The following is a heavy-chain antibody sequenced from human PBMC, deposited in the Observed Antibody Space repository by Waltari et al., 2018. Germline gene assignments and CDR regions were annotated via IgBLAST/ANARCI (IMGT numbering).Heavy chain of an antibody. CDR1: GFTFSSYW. J-gene: IGHJ4*01. CDR2: RKQGGSER. CDR3: AGGDY. V-gene: IGHV3-7*01. Sequence: EVQLVESGGGLVQPGGSLRLYCAASGFTFSSYWMSWVHQAPGEGLEGVANRKQGGSERCLQDGDKGPIHVSRHKAKDRLYSHKQRPRAGDMGGFFWAGGDYRGQATLVPSSS.